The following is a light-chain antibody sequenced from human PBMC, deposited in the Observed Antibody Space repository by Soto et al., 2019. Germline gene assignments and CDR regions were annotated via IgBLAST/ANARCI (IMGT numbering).Light chain of an antibody. CDR1: SSDVGGYNY. CDR2: DVS. CDR3: SSFTSSMTNV. V-gene: IGLV2-14*01. J-gene: IGLJ1*01. Sequence: QSALTQPASVSGSPGQSITISCTGTSSDVGGYNYVSWYQQHPGKAPKFMIYDVSNRPSGVSNRFSGSKSGNTASLTISGLQAEDEADYYCSSFTSSMTNVFGSGTRSPS.